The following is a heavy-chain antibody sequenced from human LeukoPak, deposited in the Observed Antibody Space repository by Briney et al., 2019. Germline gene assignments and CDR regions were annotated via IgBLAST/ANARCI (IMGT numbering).Heavy chain of an antibody. J-gene: IGHJ6*03. Sequence: GGSLRLSCAASGFTFSDYYMSWIRQAPGKGLEWVANIKQDGSEKYYVDSVKGRFTISRDNAKNSLYLQMNSLSAEDTAVYYCARELAYYMDVWGKGTTVTVSS. V-gene: IGHV3-7*01. CDR2: IKQDGSEK. CDR1: GFTFSDYY. CDR3: ARELAYYMDV.